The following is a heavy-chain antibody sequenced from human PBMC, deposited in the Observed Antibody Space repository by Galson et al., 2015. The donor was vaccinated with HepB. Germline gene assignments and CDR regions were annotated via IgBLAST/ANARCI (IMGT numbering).Heavy chain of an antibody. Sequence: SLRLSCAASGFTVSSNYMTWVRRAPGKGLEWVSVIYSGGTTYVADSVKGRFLISRDNSKNTLYLQMNSLTAEDTAVYYCAKALAAATQGFDPWGQGTLVTVSS. CDR1: GFTVSSNY. V-gene: IGHV3-66*01. CDR3: AKALAAATQGFDP. D-gene: IGHD6-13*01. J-gene: IGHJ5*02. CDR2: IYSGGTT.